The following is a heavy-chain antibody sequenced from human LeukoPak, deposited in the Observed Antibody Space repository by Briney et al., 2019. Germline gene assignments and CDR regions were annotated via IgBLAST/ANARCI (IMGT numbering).Heavy chain of an antibody. D-gene: IGHD5-18*01. V-gene: IGHV4-34*01. CDR1: GGSFSGYY. J-gene: IGHJ6*03. CDR3: ARAGRLVDTAMLRTALHYYYYYYYMDV. CDR2: INHSGST. Sequence: SETLSLTCAVYGGSFSGYYWSWIRQPPGKGLEWIGEINHSGSTNYNPSLKSRVTISVDTSKNQFSLKLSSVTAADTAVYYCARAGRLVDTAMLRTALHYYYYYYYMDVWGKGTTVTVS.